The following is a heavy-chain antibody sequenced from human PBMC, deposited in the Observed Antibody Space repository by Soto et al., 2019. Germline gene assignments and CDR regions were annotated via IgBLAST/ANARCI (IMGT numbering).Heavy chain of an antibody. CDR2: IIPILGIA. CDR1: GGTFSSYT. Sequence: QVQLVQSGAEVKKPGSSVKVSCKASGGTFSSYTISWVRQAPGQGLEWMGRIIPILGIANYAQKFQGRVTITADKSTSTAYMELSGLRSEDTAVYYCASGDSSGWYGWFDPWGQGTLVTVSS. CDR3: ASGDSSGWYGWFDP. D-gene: IGHD6-19*01. V-gene: IGHV1-69*02. J-gene: IGHJ5*02.